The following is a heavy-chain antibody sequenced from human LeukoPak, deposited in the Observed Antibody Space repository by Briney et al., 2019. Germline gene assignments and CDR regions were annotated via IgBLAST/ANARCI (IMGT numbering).Heavy chain of an antibody. CDR3: ARDFGEFLFDY. D-gene: IGHD3-10*01. Sequence: GASVKVSCKASGYTFTSYYMHWVRQAPGQGLEWMGWISVYNGNRKYAQELQGRVTMTTDTSTNTAYMELRSLTSDDTAVYYCARDFGEFLFDYWGQGTLVTVSS. CDR2: ISVYNGNR. J-gene: IGHJ4*02. CDR1: GYTFTSYY. V-gene: IGHV1-18*04.